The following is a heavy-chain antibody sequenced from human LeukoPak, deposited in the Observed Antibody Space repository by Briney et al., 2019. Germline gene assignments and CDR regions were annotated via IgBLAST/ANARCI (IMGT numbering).Heavy chain of an antibody. V-gene: IGHV3-9*01. CDR1: GFSFDDYV. CDR2: ISWNSGTI. J-gene: IGHJ3*02. CDR3: ATDLSSASDTFHI. D-gene: IGHD6-19*01. Sequence: GGSLRLSCAASGFSFDDYVMHWVRQAPGKGLEWVSGISWNSGTISYADSVKSRFTISRDNAKNSLYLQMNSLRPEDTALYYCATDLSSASDTFHIWGQGTMVTVSS.